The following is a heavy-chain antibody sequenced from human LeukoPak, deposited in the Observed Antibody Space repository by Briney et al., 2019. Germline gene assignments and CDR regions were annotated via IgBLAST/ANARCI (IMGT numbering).Heavy chain of an antibody. CDR2: ISGSGGST. CDR3: AKDNYARYFDWASLTFDY. CDR1: GFTFSSYA. V-gene: IGHV3-23*01. Sequence: PGGSLRLSCAASGFTFSSYAMSWVRQAPGKGLEWVSAISGSGGSTYYADSVKGRFTISRDNSKDTLYLQMNSLRAEDTAVYYCAKDNYARYFDWASLTFDYWGQGTLVTVSS. J-gene: IGHJ4*02. D-gene: IGHD3-9*01.